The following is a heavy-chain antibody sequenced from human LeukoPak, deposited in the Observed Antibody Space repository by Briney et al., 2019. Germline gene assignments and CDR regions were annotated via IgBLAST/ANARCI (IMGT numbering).Heavy chain of an antibody. Sequence: GESLKISCKGSGYSFTSYWIGWVRQMPGKGLEWMGIIYPGDSDTRYSPSFQGQVTISADKSISTAYLQWSSLKASDTAMYYCARSTDGYCSGGSCYSGGCWGQGTLVTVSS. D-gene: IGHD2-15*01. CDR1: GYSFTSYW. J-gene: IGHJ4*02. CDR3: ARSTDGYCSGGSCYSGGC. V-gene: IGHV5-51*01. CDR2: IYPGDSDT.